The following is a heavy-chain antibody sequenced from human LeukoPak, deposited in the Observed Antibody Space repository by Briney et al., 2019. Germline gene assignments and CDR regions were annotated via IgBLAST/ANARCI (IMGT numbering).Heavy chain of an antibody. V-gene: IGHV3-23*01. CDR2: ISGSGGST. CDR1: GFTFNTFN. J-gene: IGHJ5*02. Sequence: GSLRLSCAASGFTFNTFNMNWVRQAPGKGLEWVSAISGSGGSTYYADSVKGRFTISRDNSKNTLYLQMNSLRAEDTAVYYCANGAAAGPLGPWGQGTLVTVSS. D-gene: IGHD6-13*01. CDR3: ANGAAAGPLGP.